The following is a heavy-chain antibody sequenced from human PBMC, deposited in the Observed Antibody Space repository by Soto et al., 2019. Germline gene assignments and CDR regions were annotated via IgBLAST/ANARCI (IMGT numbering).Heavy chain of an antibody. Sequence: QVQLVQSGAEVKKPGSSVKVSCKASGGTFSSYAISWVRHAPGQGLEWMGGIIPIFGTANYAQKFQGRVTITADESTSTAYLELSSLRSEDTAVYYCARVIAALRGMDVWGQGTTVTVSS. CDR1: GGTFSSYA. CDR3: ARVIAALRGMDV. D-gene: IGHD6-13*01. CDR2: IIPIFGTA. V-gene: IGHV1-69*01. J-gene: IGHJ6*02.